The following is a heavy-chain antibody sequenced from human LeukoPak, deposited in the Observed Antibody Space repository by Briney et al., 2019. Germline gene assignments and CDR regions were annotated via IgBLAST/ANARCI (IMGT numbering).Heavy chain of an antibody. V-gene: IGHV3-23*01. Sequence: GGSLRLSCAASGFTFSSYAMSWVRQAPGKGLEWVSAISGSGCSTYYADSVKGRFTISRDNSKNTLYLQMNSLRAEDTAVYYCAKGPGVVVITPLFDYWGQGTLVTVSS. CDR3: AKGPGVVVITPLFDY. CDR2: ISGSGCST. D-gene: IGHD3-22*01. CDR1: GFTFSSYA. J-gene: IGHJ4*02.